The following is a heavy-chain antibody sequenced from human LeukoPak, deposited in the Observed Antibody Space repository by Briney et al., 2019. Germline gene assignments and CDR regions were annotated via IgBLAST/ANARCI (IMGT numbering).Heavy chain of an antibody. Sequence: ASVKVSCKASGGTFSSYAISWVRQATGQGLEWMGWMNPNSGNTGYAQKFQGRVTMTRNTSISTAYMELSSLRSEDTAVYYCARGGSGSYYDYYYYGMDVWGQGTTVTVSS. CDR1: GGTFSSYA. V-gene: IGHV1-8*02. J-gene: IGHJ6*02. CDR2: MNPNSGNT. CDR3: ARGGSGSYYDYYYYGMDV. D-gene: IGHD1-26*01.